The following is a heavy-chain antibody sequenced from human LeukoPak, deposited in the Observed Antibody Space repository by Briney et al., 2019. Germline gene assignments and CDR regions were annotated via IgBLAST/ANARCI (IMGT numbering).Heavy chain of an antibody. V-gene: IGHV4-34*01. CDR1: GGSFSGYY. CDR3: ARVRAYCSSTSCYTSEHSSPYYYYGMDV. Sequence: SETLSLTCAVYGGSFSGYYWSWIRQPPGQGLEWIGEINHSGSTNYNPSLKSRVTISVDTSKNQFSLKLSSVTAADTAVYYCARVRAYCSSTSCYTSEHSSPYYYYGMDVWGQGTTVTVSS. D-gene: IGHD2-2*02. CDR2: INHSGST. J-gene: IGHJ6*02.